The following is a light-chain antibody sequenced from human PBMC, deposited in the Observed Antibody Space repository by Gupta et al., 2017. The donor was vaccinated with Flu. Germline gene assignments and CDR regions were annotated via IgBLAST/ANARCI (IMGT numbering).Light chain of an antibody. J-gene: IGLJ1*01. CDR2: DST. Sequence: QAVVTQAPSLTVSPGGTVTLTCGSTTGPVTSGHYPYWLQKKPGQAPRTLIFDSTDKHPWTPARFSGFIVGDKAALTLSGAQPEDEADYYCLLTFSHGDVFGPGTQVTVL. CDR3: LLTFSHGDV. CDR1: TGPVTSGHY. V-gene: IGLV7-46*01.